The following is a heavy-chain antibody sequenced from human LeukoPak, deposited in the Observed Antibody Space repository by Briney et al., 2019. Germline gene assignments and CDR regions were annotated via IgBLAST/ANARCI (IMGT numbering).Heavy chain of an antibody. CDR3: ARGVVVPAAMVGAGFFDY. V-gene: IGHV1-69*13. CDR2: IIPIFGTA. CDR1: GGTFSSYA. D-gene: IGHD2-2*01. J-gene: IGHJ4*02. Sequence: ASVKVSCKASGGTFSSYAISWVRQAPGQGLEWMGGIIPIFGTANYAQKFQGRVTITADESTSTAYMELSSLRSEDTGVYYCARGVVVPAAMVGAGFFDYWGQGTLVTVSS.